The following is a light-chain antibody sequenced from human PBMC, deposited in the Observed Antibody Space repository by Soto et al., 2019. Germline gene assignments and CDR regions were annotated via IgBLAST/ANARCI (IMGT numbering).Light chain of an antibody. CDR1: QSVLSSSNNKNS. V-gene: IGKV4-1*01. CDR2: WAS. Sequence: DIVMTQSPDSLAVSPGERATINCKSSQSVLSSSNNKNSLAWYQQKPGQPPKLLIYWASTRESGVPDRFSGSGSGTDFTLTIRSLQAEDVAVYYCQQYYSNPFTFGPGTKVDI. J-gene: IGKJ3*01. CDR3: QQYYSNPFT.